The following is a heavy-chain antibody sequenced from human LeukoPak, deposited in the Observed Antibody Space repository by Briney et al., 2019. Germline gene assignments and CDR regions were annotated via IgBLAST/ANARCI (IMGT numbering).Heavy chain of an antibody. Sequence: GSLRLSCAASGFTFSSYGMHWVRQAPGKALEWVAVISYDGSNKYYADSVKGRFTISRDNSKNTLYVQMNSLRAEDTAVYYCASSGYSTGPFDYWGQGTLVTVSS. CDR1: GFTFSSYG. V-gene: IGHV3-30*03. CDR3: ASSGYSTGPFDY. D-gene: IGHD3-22*01. J-gene: IGHJ4*02. CDR2: ISYDGSNK.